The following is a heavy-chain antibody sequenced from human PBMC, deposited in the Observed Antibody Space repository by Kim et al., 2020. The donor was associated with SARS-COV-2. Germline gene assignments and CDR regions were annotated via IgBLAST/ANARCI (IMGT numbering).Heavy chain of an antibody. CDR1: GGSISSYDYY. D-gene: IGHD5-12*01. V-gene: IGHV4-39*01. Sequence: SETLSLTCSVSGGSISSYDYYWGWIRQPPGKGLEWIGSIYYSGSTNYNPSLKSRVTLYVDTSKNQFSLKLSSVTAADTAVYYCARRRYSSSTKVFDYWGQGTLATVSS. J-gene: IGHJ4*02. CDR3: ARRRYSSSTKVFDY. CDR2: IYYSGST.